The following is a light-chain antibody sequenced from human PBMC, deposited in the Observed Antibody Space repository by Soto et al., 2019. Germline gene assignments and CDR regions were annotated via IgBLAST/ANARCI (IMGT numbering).Light chain of an antibody. CDR1: QSVGSN. V-gene: IGKV3-15*01. CDR3: QQYNNWPPLT. Sequence: EVVMTQSPPTLSVSPGERATLSCRASQSVGSNLAWYQHKPGQTPRLLIYGASTRATGIPGRFSGSGSGTEFTLTISSLQSEDFAVYYCQQYNNWPPLTFGGGTKVEIK. CDR2: GAS. J-gene: IGKJ4*01.